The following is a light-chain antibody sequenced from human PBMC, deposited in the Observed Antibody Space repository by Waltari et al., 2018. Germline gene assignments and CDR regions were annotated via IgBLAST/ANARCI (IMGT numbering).Light chain of an antibody. CDR3: SSYTSSGTVI. V-gene: IGLV2-14*03. CDR2: DVS. Sequence: QSALTQPASVSGSPGQSITISCTGNGSDGGFYVYFSWYQQHPGKGPKLMIFDVSNRPSGVSNRFSGSKSGNTASLTISGLQAEDEADYYCSSYTSSGTVIFGGGTKLTVL. J-gene: IGLJ2*01. CDR1: GSDGGFYVY.